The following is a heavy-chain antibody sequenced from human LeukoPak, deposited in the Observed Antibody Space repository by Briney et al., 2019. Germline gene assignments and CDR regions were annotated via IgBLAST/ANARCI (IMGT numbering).Heavy chain of an antibody. Sequence: SETLSLTCAVYGGSFSGYYWSWIRQPPGKGLEWIGEINHSGSTNYNPSLKSRVTISVDTSKNQFSLKLSSVTAADTAVYYCARGRRRAYYYYGMDVWGQGTTVTVSS. CDR1: GGSFSGYY. V-gene: IGHV4-34*01. CDR3: ARGRRRAYYYYGMDV. CDR2: INHSGST. J-gene: IGHJ6*02.